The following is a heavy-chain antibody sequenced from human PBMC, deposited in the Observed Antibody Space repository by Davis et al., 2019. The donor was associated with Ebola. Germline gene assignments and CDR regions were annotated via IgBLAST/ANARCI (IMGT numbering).Heavy chain of an antibody. D-gene: IGHD1-26*01. CDR3: ARLLLGAGYYMDV. CDR1: GYSISTGYY. CDR2: ISYSGST. V-gene: IGHV4-61*03. J-gene: IGHJ6*03. Sequence: SETLSLTCTVSGYSISTGYYWGWIRQPPGKGLEWIGYISYSGSTNYNPSLKSRLTISVDTSNNHLSLKLSSVTAADTAVYYCARLLLGAGYYMDVWGKGTTVTVSS.